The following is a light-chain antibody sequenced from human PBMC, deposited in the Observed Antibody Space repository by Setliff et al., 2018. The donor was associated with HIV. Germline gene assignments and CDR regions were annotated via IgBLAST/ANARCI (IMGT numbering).Light chain of an antibody. J-gene: IGLJ1*01. Sequence: QSVLTQPASVSGSPGQSITISCIGTSSDVGGYDFVSWNQQRPGRAPKLIIFDVSERPSGVSHRFSGSKSGNTASLTISGLQTEDEADYFCASYRSPATYVFGIGTKVTVL. CDR1: SSDVGGYDF. CDR3: ASYRSPATYV. CDR2: DVS. V-gene: IGLV2-14*03.